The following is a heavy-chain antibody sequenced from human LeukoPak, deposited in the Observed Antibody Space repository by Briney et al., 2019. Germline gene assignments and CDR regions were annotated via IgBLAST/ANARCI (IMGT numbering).Heavy chain of an antibody. D-gene: IGHD2-21*02. CDR1: GFTVSFNY. CDR2: IYSGDST. Sequence: GGSLRLSCAASGFTVSFNYMSWVRQAPGKGLEWVSVIYSGDSTYYADSVKGRFTISRDNSKNTLYLQMNSLRAEDTAVYYCARDRQTYCGGDCYSDAFDIWGQGTMVTVSS. J-gene: IGHJ3*02. CDR3: ARDRQTYCGGDCYSDAFDI. V-gene: IGHV3-53*01.